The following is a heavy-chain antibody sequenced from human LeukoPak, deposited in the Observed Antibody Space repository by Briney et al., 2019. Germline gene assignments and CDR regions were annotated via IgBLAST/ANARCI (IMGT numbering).Heavy chain of an antibody. CDR2: FYPEDGET. V-gene: IGHV1-24*01. CDR1: GYTLTELS. J-gene: IGHJ3*02. Sequence: GASVKVSCKVSGYTLTELSMHWVRQAPGKGLEWMGGFYPEDGETIYAQKFQGRVTMTEDTSTDTAYMELSSLRSEDTAVYYCATAPRVPRGYSGYERDIWGQGTMVTVSS. D-gene: IGHD5-12*01. CDR3: ATAPRVPRGYSGYERDI.